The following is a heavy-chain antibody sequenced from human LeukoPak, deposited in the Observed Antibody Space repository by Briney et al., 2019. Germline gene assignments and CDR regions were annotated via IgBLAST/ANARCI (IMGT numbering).Heavy chain of an antibody. CDR1: GFTLSTYA. CDR2: ISYDGTIN. D-gene: IGHD3-10*01. Sequence: RGSLSLSCAASGFTLSTYAMHWVRQAPGKGREWVAVISYDGTINHYADPGKGRFTISRHNSKNTLYLQMSSLRIEHTAVYYCAKDMGTHGTGSYYAFDIWGQGTMVTVSS. V-gene: IGHV3-30-3*01. J-gene: IGHJ3*02. CDR3: AKDMGTHGTGSYYAFDI.